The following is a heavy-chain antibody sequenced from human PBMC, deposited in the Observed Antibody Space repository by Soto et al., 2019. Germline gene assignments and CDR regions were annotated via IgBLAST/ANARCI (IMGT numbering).Heavy chain of an antibody. CDR2: INIGYGNT. CDR3: ARDPLPRGSSGWRTFDF. J-gene: IGHJ4*02. V-gene: IGHV1-3*05. CDR1: GYTFTNYA. Sequence: QVQLVQSGAEEKKPGASVKVSCKASGYTFTNYAIQWVRQAPGQRLEWMGWINIGYGNTKYSQKYQDRVTITRDTSASTAYMELSRLRSEDTAVYYCARDPLPRGSSGWRTFDFWGQGTLVTVSA. D-gene: IGHD6-19*01.